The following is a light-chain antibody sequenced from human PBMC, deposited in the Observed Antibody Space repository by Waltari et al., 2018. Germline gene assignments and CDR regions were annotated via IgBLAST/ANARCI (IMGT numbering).Light chain of an antibody. CDR1: PSVLYSANNQNY. Sequence: DIVMTQSPDSLAVSLGERATINCKSSPSVLYSANNQNYLAWYQQKPGQPPKLLIYWASTRESGVPDRFSGSGSGADFTLTISSLQAEDVAVYYCQQYYNTSYTFGQGTKLEIK. CDR3: QQYYNTSYT. J-gene: IGKJ2*01. V-gene: IGKV4-1*01. CDR2: WAS.